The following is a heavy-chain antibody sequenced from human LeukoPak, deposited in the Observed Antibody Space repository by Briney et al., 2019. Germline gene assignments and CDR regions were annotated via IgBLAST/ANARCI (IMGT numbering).Heavy chain of an antibody. D-gene: IGHD5-18*01. V-gene: IGHV4-38-2*02. CDR1: GYSISSGYY. CDR2: IYHSGST. Sequence: SETLSLTCTVSGYSISSGYYWGWIRQPPGKGLEWIGSIYHSGSTYYNPSLKSRVTISVDTSKNQFSLKLSSVTAADTAVYYCARGYPAAGYSYGFGRMYYFDYWGQGTLVTVSS. J-gene: IGHJ4*02. CDR3: ARGYPAAGYSYGFGRMYYFDY.